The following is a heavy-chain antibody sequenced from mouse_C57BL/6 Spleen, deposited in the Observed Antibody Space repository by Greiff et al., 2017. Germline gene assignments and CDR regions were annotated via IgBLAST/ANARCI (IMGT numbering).Heavy chain of an antibody. D-gene: IGHD2-2*01. Sequence: EVQRVESGGGLVKPGGSLQLSCAASGFTFSSYAMSWVRQTPDKRLEWVATISDGGSYTYYPDNVKGRFTISRDNAKDNLYLQMSHLKSENTAKYYCARAYGYPLDYWGKGSTHTVSS. CDR1: GFTFSSYA. J-gene: IGHJ2*01. V-gene: IGHV5-4*01. CDR3: ARAYGYPLDY. CDR2: ISDGGSYT.